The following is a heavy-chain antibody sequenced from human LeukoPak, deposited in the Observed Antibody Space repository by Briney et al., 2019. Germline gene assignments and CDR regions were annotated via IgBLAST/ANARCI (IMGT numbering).Heavy chain of an antibody. J-gene: IGHJ4*02. D-gene: IGHD3-16*02. CDR1: GFTFSGYA. Sequence: GGSLRLSCAASGFTFSGYAMSWVRQAPGKGLQWVSGISSSGGSTYQVDSVKGRFTISRDNSKDTLYLQTNSLRAEDTAVYYCARSLSSRFSGPRRPYYFDYWGQGALVTVSS. CDR2: ISSSGGST. CDR3: ARSLSSRFSGPRRPYYFDY. V-gene: IGHV3-23*01.